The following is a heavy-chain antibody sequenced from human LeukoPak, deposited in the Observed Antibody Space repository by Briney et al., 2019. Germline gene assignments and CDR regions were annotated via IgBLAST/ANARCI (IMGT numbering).Heavy chain of an antibody. CDR3: AKGDIVVRGWFDP. V-gene: IGHV3-23*01. CDR2: ISGSGGST. CDR1: GFTFSSDA. Sequence: GVSLSLSCAASGFTFSSDAMSWVRQAPGKGLEWVSAISGSGGSTYYANSVKGRFTISRDNSKNTLYLQMNSLRAEDTAVYYCAKGDIVVRGWFDPWGQGTLVTVSS. J-gene: IGHJ5*02. D-gene: IGHD2-15*01.